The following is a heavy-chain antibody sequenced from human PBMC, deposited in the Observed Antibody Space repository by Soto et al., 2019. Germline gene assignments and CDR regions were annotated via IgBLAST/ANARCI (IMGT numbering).Heavy chain of an antibody. CDR2: INPNSGGT. D-gene: IGHD5-18*01. CDR1: GYTFTGYY. J-gene: IGHJ4*02. Sequence: ASLKVSCKASGYTFTGYYMHWVRQAPGQGLEWMGWINPNSGGTNYAQKFQGRVTMTRDTSISTAYMELSRLRSDDTAVYYCARDSSNTAMGDYWRQGTLATVPS. CDR3: ARDSSNTAMGDY. V-gene: IGHV1-2*02.